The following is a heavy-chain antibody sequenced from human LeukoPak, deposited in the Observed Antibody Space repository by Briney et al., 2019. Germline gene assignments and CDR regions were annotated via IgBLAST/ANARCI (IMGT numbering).Heavy chain of an antibody. J-gene: IGHJ6*03. CDR1: GDSVSSNSAA. D-gene: IGHD3-10*01. CDR3: TRGRLYFYGSGRKSGYYYYMDV. Sequence: SQTLSLTCAISGDSVSSNSAAWNWIRQSPSRGLEWLGRTYYRSKWYNDYAVPVESRITINPDTSKNQFSLHLNSVTPEDTAVYYCTRGRLYFYGSGRKSGYYYYMDVWGKGTTVTVSS. CDR2: TYYRSKWYN. V-gene: IGHV6-1*01.